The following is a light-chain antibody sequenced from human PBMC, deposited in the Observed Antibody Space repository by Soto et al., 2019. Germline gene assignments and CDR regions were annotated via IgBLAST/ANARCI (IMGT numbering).Light chain of an antibody. J-gene: IGKJ4*01. Sequence: EIVLTQSPATLSLSPGERATLSCRASQSISSYLAWYQQKPGQAPRLLIYDASDRATDIPARFSGSGSGTGLTLTFSSLEPEDFAVYYCQQRSNWPLTFGGGTKVEIK. CDR1: QSISSY. V-gene: IGKV3-11*01. CDR3: QQRSNWPLT. CDR2: DAS.